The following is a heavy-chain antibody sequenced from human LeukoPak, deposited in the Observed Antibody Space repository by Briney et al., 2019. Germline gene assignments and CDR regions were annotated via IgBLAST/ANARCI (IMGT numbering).Heavy chain of an antibody. CDR2: ITGSGGST. V-gene: IGHV3-23*01. CDR3: AKVPRHCGGDCFSLLDY. J-gene: IGHJ4*02. D-gene: IGHD2-21*02. Sequence: GGSLRLSCAPSGFPLCSYSMSCVRQAPGKGLEWVSLITGSGGSTYYADSVTSRFILSRDNYKNTLYLQMNSLSAEDTAVYYWAKVPRHCGGDCFSLLDYWGQGTLVTVSS. CDR1: GFPLCSYS.